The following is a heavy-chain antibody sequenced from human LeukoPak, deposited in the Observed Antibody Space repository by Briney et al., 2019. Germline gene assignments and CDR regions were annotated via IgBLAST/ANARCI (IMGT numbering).Heavy chain of an antibody. D-gene: IGHD2-2*01. J-gene: IGHJ6*03. Sequence: PGESLRLSCAASGFTFSSYWMGWVRQAPGKGLEWVANIKQDGSEKYYVDSVKGRFTISRDNSKNTLYLQMNSLRAEDTAVYYCAKAAPSEAYYYYYMDVWAKGPRSPSP. V-gene: IGHV3-7*03. CDR1: GFTFSSYW. CDR3: AKAAPSEAYYYYYMDV. CDR2: IKQDGSEK.